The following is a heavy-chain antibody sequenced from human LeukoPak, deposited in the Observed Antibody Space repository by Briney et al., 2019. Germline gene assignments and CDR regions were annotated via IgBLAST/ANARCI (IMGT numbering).Heavy chain of an antibody. CDR3: ARDQAEYSSSYAFDI. J-gene: IGHJ3*02. CDR1: GFTFSSYA. Sequence: GGSLRLSCAASGFTFSSYAMHWVRQAPGKGLEYVSAISSNGGSTYYANSVKGRFTISRDNSKNTLYLQMGSLRAEDMAVYYCARDQAEYSSSYAFDIWGQGTMVTVSS. V-gene: IGHV3-64*01. CDR2: ISSNGGST. D-gene: IGHD6-6*01.